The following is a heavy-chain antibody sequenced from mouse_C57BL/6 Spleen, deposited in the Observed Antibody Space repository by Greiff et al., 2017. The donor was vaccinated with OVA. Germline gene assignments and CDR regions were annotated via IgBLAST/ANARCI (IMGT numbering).Heavy chain of an antibody. CDR3: AREDGYYPFAY. V-gene: IGHV5-4*01. CDR1: GFTFSSYA. D-gene: IGHD2-3*01. CDR2: ISDGGSYT. Sequence: EVQLVESGGGLVKPGGSLKLSCAASGFTFSSYAMSWVRQTPEKRLEWVATISDGGSYTYYPDNVKGRFTISRDNAKNNLYLQMSHLKSEDTAMYYCAREDGYYPFAYWGQGTLVTVSA. J-gene: IGHJ3*01.